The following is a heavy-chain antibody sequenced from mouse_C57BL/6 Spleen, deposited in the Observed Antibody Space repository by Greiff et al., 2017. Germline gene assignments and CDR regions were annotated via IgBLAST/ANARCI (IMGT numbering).Heavy chain of an antibody. Sequence: QVQLQQPGAELVRPGSSVKLSCKASGYTFTSYWMDWVKQRPGQGLEWIGNIYPSDSETHYNQKFKDKATLTVDKSSSTAYMQLSSLTSEDSAVYYCASAIGGPYYFDYWGQGTTLTVSS. CDR3: ASAIGGPYYFDY. V-gene: IGHV1-61*01. J-gene: IGHJ2*01. D-gene: IGHD1-1*02. CDR1: GYTFTSYW. CDR2: IYPSDSET.